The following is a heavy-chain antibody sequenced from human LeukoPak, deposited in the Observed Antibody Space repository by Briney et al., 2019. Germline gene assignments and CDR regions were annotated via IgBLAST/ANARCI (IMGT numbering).Heavy chain of an antibody. V-gene: IGHV1-2*02. CDR2: INPNSGGT. D-gene: IGHD3-10*01. Sequence: GASVKVSCKASGYTFTSYGISWVRQAPGQGLEWMGWINPNSGGTNYAQKFQGRVTMTRDTSISTAYMELSRLRSDDTAVYYCATSLELLWFGDESRWDYWGQGTLVTVSS. J-gene: IGHJ4*02. CDR1: GYTFTSYG. CDR3: ATSLELLWFGDESRWDY.